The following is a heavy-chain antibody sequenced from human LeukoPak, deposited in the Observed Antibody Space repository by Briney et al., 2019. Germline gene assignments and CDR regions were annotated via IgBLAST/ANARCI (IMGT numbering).Heavy chain of an antibody. J-gene: IGHJ4*02. CDR2: ISRSGSTI. CDR1: GFTFSDYY. V-gene: IGHV3-11*04. D-gene: IGHD6-13*01. CDR3: ARGAPLAAAGPYFDY. Sequence: GGSLRLSCAASGFTFSDYYMSWIRQAPGKGLEWVSYISRSGSTIYYADSVKGRFTISRDNAKNSLYLQMNSLRAEDTAVYYCARGAPLAAAGPYFDYWGQGTLVTVSS.